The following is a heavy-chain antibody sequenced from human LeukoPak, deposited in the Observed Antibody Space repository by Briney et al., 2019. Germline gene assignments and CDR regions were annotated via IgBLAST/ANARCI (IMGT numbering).Heavy chain of an antibody. J-gene: IGHJ3*02. Sequence: PGGSLRLSCAASEFTLSTYSMNWVRQAPGKGLEWVSYISSSGRTIYYADSVKGRFTISRDNAKNSLYLQMNSLRAEDTAVYYCARDPRSGYYPHDAFDIWGQGTMVTVSS. V-gene: IGHV3-48*01. D-gene: IGHD3-3*01. CDR3: ARDPRSGYYPHDAFDI. CDR2: ISSSGRTI. CDR1: EFTLSTYS.